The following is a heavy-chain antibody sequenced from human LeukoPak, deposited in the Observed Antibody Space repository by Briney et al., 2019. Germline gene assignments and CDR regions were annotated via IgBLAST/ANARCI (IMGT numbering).Heavy chain of an antibody. CDR3: AKDGAVSGYFDN. CDR2: ISYDGSNK. V-gene: IGHV3-30*18. J-gene: IGHJ4*02. Sequence: PGRSLRLSCAASGFTFSNYGLHWVRQAPGKGLEWVAIISYDGSNKYFADSVTGRFTISRDNSKNTLYLQMNSLRAEDTAVYYCAKDGAVSGYFDNWGQGTLVTVSS. CDR1: GFTFSNYG. D-gene: IGHD6-19*01.